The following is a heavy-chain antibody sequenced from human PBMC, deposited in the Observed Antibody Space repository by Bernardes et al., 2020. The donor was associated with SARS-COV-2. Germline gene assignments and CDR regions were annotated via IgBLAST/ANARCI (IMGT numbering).Heavy chain of an antibody. CDR2: ISGASTKT. CDR1: GFTFNSHA. CDR3: ARRNYYGSGSLQGPRSYKLDS. V-gene: IGHV3-23*01. Sequence: GGSLRLSCAASGFTFNSHAMSWVRPAPGEGLEWVPTISGASTKTNYADSVKGRFTISRDNSKNTLFLQMSSLRAEDTAGYYCARRNYYGSGSLQGPRSYKLDSWGQGTLVTVSS. D-gene: IGHD3-10*01. J-gene: IGHJ4*02.